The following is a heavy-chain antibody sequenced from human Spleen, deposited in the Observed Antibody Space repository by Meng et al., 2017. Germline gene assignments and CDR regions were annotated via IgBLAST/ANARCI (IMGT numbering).Heavy chain of an antibody. D-gene: IGHD6-13*01. J-gene: IGHJ4*01. CDR1: GYNFPDYY. CDR3: ARDEDISAAGKLFGDY. Sequence: QLWQSGAEVKKPGASVQVSCKPSGYNFPDYYIHWVRRAPGQGLEWMGRIDPKTGDTHYALKFQGRVTMTGDTSISTAYMELSGLRSDDTAMYYCARDEDISAAGKLFGDYWGHGTLVTVSS. V-gene: IGHV1-2*06. CDR2: IDPKTGDT.